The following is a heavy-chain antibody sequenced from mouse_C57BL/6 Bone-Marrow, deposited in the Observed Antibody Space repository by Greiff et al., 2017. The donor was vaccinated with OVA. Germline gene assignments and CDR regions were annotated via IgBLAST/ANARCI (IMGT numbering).Heavy chain of an antibody. CDR3: ARGDYDYDGYYFDY. V-gene: IGHV1-82*01. Sequence: VQLQQSGPELVKPGASVKISCKASGYAFSSSWMNWVKQRPGKGLEWIGRIYPGDGDTNYNGKFKGKATLTADKSSSTAYMQLSSLTSVDSAVYFCARGDYDYDGYYFDYWGQGTTLTVSS. CDR1: GYAFSSSW. CDR2: IYPGDGDT. J-gene: IGHJ2*01. D-gene: IGHD2-4*01.